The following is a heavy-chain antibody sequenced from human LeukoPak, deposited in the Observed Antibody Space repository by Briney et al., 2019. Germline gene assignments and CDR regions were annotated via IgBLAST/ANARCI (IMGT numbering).Heavy chain of an antibody. V-gene: IGHV4-34*01. Sequence: SETLSLTCAVYGGTFSGYYWSWIRQPPGKGLEWIGEINHSGSTNYNPSLKSRVTISVDTSKNQFSLKLSSVTAADTAVYYCARDRTDYGDYGNWFDPWGQGTLVTVPS. CDR1: GGTFSGYY. J-gene: IGHJ5*02. D-gene: IGHD4-17*01. CDR2: INHSGST. CDR3: ARDRTDYGDYGNWFDP.